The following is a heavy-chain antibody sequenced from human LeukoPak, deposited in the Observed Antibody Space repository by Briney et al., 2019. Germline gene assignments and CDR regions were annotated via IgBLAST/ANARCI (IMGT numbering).Heavy chain of an antibody. J-gene: IGHJ6*02. CDR1: GFTVSSNY. V-gene: IGHV3-66*01. CDR3: ARDSAFYGSGSYDRWAMDV. Sequence: PGGSLRLSCAAPGFTVSSNYMSWVRQAPGKGLEWVSVIYSGGDTYYADSVKGRFTISRDNSKNTLYLQMNSLRAEDTAVYYCARDSAFYGSGSYDRWAMDVWGQGTTVTVSS. D-gene: IGHD3-10*01. CDR2: IYSGGDT.